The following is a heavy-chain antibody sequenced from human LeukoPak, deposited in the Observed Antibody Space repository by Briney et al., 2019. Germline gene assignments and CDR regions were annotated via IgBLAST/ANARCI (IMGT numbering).Heavy chain of an antibody. CDR2: IYRGGST. V-gene: IGHV3-53*01. D-gene: IGHD1-26*01. Sequence: GGSLILSCEVSGFTVSTNYMSWVRQAPGKGLEWVSVIYRGGSTYYADSVKGRFTISRDNPKNTLHLQMNSLRDEDTAMYYCAKEGGSYYIDNWGQGTLVTVSS. CDR3: AKEGGSYYIDN. J-gene: IGHJ4*02. CDR1: GFTVSTNY.